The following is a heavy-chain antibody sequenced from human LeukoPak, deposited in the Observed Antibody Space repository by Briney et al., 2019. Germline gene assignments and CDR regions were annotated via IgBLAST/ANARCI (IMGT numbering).Heavy chain of an antibody. CDR2: IKQDGSEK. D-gene: IGHD6-19*01. V-gene: IGHV3-7*01. CDR1: GFTFSSFW. J-gene: IGHJ4*02. CDR3: AGGSGWIFDS. Sequence: GGSLRLSCAASGFTFSSFWMSWVRRAPGKGLEWVANIKQDGSEKNYVDSVKGRFTISRDNAKNSLYLQMNSVRAEDTAVYYCAGGSGWIFDSWGQGTLVTASS.